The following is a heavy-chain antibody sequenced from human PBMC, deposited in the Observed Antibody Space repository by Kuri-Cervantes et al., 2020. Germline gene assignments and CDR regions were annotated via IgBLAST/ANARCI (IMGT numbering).Heavy chain of an antibody. J-gene: IGHJ3*02. Sequence: GESLKISCAASGFTVSSNYMSWVRQAPGKGLEWVSGISWNSGSIGYADSVKGRFTISRDNAKNSLYLQMNSLRAEDTAVYYCARVKWSGEYAFDIWGQGTMVTVSS. V-gene: IGHV3-48*04. CDR2: ISWNSGSI. D-gene: IGHD3-10*01. CDR1: GFTVSSNY. CDR3: ARVKWSGEYAFDI.